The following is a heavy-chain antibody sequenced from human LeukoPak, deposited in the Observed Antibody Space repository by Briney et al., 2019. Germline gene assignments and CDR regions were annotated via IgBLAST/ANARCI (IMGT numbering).Heavy chain of an antibody. J-gene: IGHJ5*02. CDR3: ARFIVGATRWFDP. V-gene: IGHV4-39*07. D-gene: IGHD1-26*01. CDR1: GGSISSSSYY. CDR2: IYYSGST. Sequence: PSETLSLTCTVSGGSISSSSYYWGWIRQPPGKGLEWIGSIYYSGSTYYNPSLKSRVTISVDTSKNQFSLKLSSVTAADTAVYYCARFIVGATRWFDPWGQGTLVTVSS.